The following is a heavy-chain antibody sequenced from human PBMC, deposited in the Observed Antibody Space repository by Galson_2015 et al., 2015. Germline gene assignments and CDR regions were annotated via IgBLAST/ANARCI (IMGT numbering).Heavy chain of an antibody. D-gene: IGHD5-18*01. CDR3: ASRQLWLRSYYYYGMDV. CDR1: GYTFTSYG. Sequence: QSGAEVKKPGASVKVSCTASGYTFTSYGISWVRQAPGQGLEWMGGIIPIFGTANYAQKFQGRVTITADESTSTAYMELSSLRSEDTAVYYCASRQLWLRSYYYYGMDVWGQGTTVTVSS. J-gene: IGHJ6*02. V-gene: IGHV1-69*13. CDR2: IIPIFGTA.